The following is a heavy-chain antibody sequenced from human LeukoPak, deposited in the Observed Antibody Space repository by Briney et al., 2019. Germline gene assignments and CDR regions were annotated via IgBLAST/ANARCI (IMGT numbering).Heavy chain of an antibody. CDR2: IHTRST. J-gene: IGHJ6*03. CDR1: GGSISSYY. CDR3: AGTPYYYYYMDV. Sequence: SETLSLTCTVSGGSISSYYWSWIRQPAGKGLEWIGRIHTRSTNYNPSLKSRVTMSVDTSKNQFSLELSSVTAADTAVYYCAGTPYYYYYMDVWGKGTTVTVSS. V-gene: IGHV4-4*07.